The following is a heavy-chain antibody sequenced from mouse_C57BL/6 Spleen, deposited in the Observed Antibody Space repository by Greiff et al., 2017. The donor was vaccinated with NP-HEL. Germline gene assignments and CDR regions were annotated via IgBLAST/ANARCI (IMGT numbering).Heavy chain of an antibody. V-gene: IGHV1-54*01. J-gene: IGHJ4*01. CDR3: ASTVGGYYAMDY. CDR1: GYAFTNYL. D-gene: IGHD1-1*01. Sequence: QVQLQQSGAELVRPGTSVKVSCKASGYAFTNYLIEWVTQRPGQGLEWIGVINPGSGGTNYNEKFKGKATLTADKSSSTAYMQLSSLTSEDSAVYFCASTVGGYYAMDYWGQGTSVTVSS. CDR2: INPGSGGT.